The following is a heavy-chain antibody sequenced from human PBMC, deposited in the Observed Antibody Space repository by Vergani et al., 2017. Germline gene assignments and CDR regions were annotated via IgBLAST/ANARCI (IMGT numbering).Heavy chain of an antibody. V-gene: IGHV3-23*04. D-gene: IGHD5-12*01. J-gene: IGHJ6*02. CDR1: GFTFNHYA. CDR3: AKANPRNSGYDYLYYYHAMDV. Sequence: VQLVESGGGVVQPGRSLRLSCAASGFTFNHYAMNWVRQAPGKGLEWVSGISGSGGSTYYAGSVKGRFTISRDSSKNTLYLQMNSLSAWDTAVYYCAKANPRNSGYDYLYYYHAMDVWGQGTTVTVSS. CDR2: ISGSGGST.